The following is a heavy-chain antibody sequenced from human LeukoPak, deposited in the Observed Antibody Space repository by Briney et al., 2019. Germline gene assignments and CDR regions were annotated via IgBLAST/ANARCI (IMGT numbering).Heavy chain of an antibody. V-gene: IGHV4-61*01. CDR2: IYYSGGT. J-gene: IGHJ3*02. CDR3: ARHVTISGPYDASDI. Sequence: SSETLSLTCTVSGGSVSSTTYYWSWIRQPPGKGLEWIGYIYYSGGTDYNPSLKSRVTISVDTSKNQFSLKLRSVTAADTAVYYCARHVTISGPYDASDIWGQGTMVTVSP. CDR1: GGSVSSTTYY. D-gene: IGHD5-24*01.